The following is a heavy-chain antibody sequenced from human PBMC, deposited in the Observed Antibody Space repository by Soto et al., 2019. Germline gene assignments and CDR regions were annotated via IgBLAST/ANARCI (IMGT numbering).Heavy chain of an antibody. Sequence: QVQLVQSGAEMKKPGASVKVSCKASGYTLSSYDINWVRLAPGQGLEWMGWMNPNSGNTDYAQKFQGRVTLTRDTSISTAAMGLGSLRSEDTAGYCCARGGYIPLVRGVTRRYCRMDIWGQGTAVTVSS. CDR3: ARGGYIPLVRGVTRRYCRMDI. CDR2: MNPNSGNT. J-gene: IGHJ6*02. CDR1: GYTLSSYD. D-gene: IGHD3-10*01. V-gene: IGHV1-8*01.